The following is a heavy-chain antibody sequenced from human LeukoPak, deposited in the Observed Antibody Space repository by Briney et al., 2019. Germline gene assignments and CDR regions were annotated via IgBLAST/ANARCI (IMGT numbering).Heavy chain of an antibody. V-gene: IGHV3-23*01. CDR2: ISGSGTTT. D-gene: IGHD6-13*01. Sequence: GGSLRLSCAASGFTFSSYAMSWVRQAPGKGLDWVSAISGSGTTTYYADSVKGRFTISRDISKNTLYLQMNSLRAEDMAVYYCAKPLSAASGTDFHYWGQGTLVTVSS. CDR3: AKPLSAASGTDFHY. CDR1: GFTFSSYA. J-gene: IGHJ4*02.